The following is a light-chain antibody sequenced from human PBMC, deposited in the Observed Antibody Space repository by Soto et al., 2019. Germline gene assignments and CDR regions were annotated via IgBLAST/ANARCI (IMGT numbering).Light chain of an antibody. CDR2: EVS. V-gene: IGLV2-8*01. J-gene: IGLJ3*02. Sequence: QSALTQPPSASGSPGQSVTISCTGTSSDVGAYKYVSWYQQYPGKAPKLMIYEVSKRPSGVPDRFSGSKSGNTASLTVSGHQAEDEADYYCTSYVGSNIWVFGGGTKLTAL. CDR3: TSYVGSNIWV. CDR1: SSDVGAYKY.